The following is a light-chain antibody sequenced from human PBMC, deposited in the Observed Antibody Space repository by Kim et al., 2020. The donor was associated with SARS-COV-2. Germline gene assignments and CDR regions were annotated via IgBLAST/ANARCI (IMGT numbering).Light chain of an antibody. CDR1: SSDVGAYHY. J-gene: IGLJ3*02. CDR2: DVS. Sequence: GPSITLSCTGTSSDVGAYHYVSWYQQHPGKAPKLMISDVSNRPSGVSNRFSGSKSGNTASLTISGLQAEDEADYYCSSYTSSSTWVFGGGTKLTVL. CDR3: SSYTSSSTWV. V-gene: IGLV2-14*03.